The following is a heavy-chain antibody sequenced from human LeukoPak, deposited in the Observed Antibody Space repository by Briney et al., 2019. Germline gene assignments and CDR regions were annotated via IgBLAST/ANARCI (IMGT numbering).Heavy chain of an antibody. D-gene: IGHD2-2*01. CDR3: ATAQRYWAGTSGYAPVAY. J-gene: IGHJ4*02. Sequence: GASVKVSCKASGYTFTSYDINWVRQATGRGLGWMGWMNPNSGNTDYAPKFQGRVTMTRNTYITTADMDLSSLRCEDTAVYYCATAQRYWAGTSGYAPVAYWGQGTLVTVSS. CDR2: MNPNSGNT. V-gene: IGHV1-8*01. CDR1: GYTFTSYD.